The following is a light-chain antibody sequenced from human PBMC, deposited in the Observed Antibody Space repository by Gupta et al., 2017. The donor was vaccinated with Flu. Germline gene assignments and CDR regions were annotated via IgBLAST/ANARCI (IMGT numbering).Light chain of an antibody. CDR3: ALWDDSLNGWV. Sequence: RVTIPCSGSSSNIGSNTVNWYHQLPGTAPNLLIYSDNQRPSGVPDRFSGSKSGTSASLAISGLQSEDEADYYCALWDDSLNGWVFGGGTKLTVL. J-gene: IGLJ3*02. V-gene: IGLV1-44*01. CDR1: SSNIGSNT. CDR2: SDN.